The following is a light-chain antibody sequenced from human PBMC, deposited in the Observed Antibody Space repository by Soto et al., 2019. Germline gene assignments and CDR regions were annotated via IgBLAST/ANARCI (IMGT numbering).Light chain of an antibody. CDR1: SSDVGDYNY. CDR3: GTWDSGLSVGV. V-gene: IGLV2-14*01. CDR2: EVS. J-gene: IGLJ3*02. Sequence: QSALTQPASVSGSPGQSITISCTGTSSDVGDYNYVSWYQQHPGKAPKVMIYEVSHRPSGVSNRFSGSKSGNTASLTISGLQAEDEADYYCGTWDSGLSVGVFGGGTKLTVL.